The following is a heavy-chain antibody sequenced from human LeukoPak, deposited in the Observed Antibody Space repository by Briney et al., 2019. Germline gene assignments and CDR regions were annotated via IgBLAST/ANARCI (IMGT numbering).Heavy chain of an antibody. CDR3: AKAPVTTCRGAYCYPFDY. Sequence: GGSLRLSCAASGFSFSSYAMSWVRQAPGKGLEWVSAIRGSGDNTYYVDSVKGRFTISRDNSKNTLYLQVSSLRVEDTAVYYCAKAPVTTCRGAYCYPFDYWGQGTLVTVSS. V-gene: IGHV3-23*01. CDR1: GFSFSSYA. D-gene: IGHD2-21*01. J-gene: IGHJ4*02. CDR2: IRGSGDNT.